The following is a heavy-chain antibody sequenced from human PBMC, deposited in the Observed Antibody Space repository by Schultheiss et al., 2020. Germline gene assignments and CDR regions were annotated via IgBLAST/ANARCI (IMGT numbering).Heavy chain of an antibody. V-gene: IGHV2-70*01. CDR2: IDWDDDK. Sequence: SGPTLVKPTQTLTLTCTFSGFSLSTSGVGVGWIRQPPGKALEWLALIDWDDDKYYSTSLKTRLTISKDTSKNQVVLTMTNMDPVDTATYYCARTSTYYYDSSGSGYYGMDVWGQGTTVTVSS. J-gene: IGHJ6*02. D-gene: IGHD3-22*01. CDR3: ARTSTYYYDSSGSGYYGMDV. CDR1: GFSLSTSGVG.